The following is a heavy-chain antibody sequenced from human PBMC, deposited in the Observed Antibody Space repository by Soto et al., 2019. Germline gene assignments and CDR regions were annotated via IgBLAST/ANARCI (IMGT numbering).Heavy chain of an antibody. CDR3: ARRITMVRGVITYGMDV. Sequence: QVQLVQSGAEVKKPGASVKVSCKASGYTFTSYGISWVRQAPGQGLEWMRWISAYNGNTNYAQKLQGRVTMTTDTSTSTAYMELRSLRSDDTAVYYCARRITMVRGVITYGMDVWGQGTTVTVSS. J-gene: IGHJ6*02. CDR2: ISAYNGNT. CDR1: GYTFTSYG. D-gene: IGHD3-10*01. V-gene: IGHV1-18*04.